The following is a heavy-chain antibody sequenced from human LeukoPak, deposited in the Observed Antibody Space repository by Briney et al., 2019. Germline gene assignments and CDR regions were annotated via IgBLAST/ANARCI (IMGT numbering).Heavy chain of an antibody. CDR3: ARGGITGTTRGPTRLNDAFDI. CDR2: INPNSGGT. V-gene: IGHV1-2*04. CDR1: GYTFTGYY. J-gene: IGHJ3*02. D-gene: IGHD1-20*01. Sequence: ASVKVSCKASGYTFTGYYMHWVRQAPGQGLEWMGRINPNSGGTNYAQKFQGWVTMTRDTSISTAYMELSRLRSGDTAVYYCARGGITGTTRGPTRLNDAFDIWGQGTMVTVSS.